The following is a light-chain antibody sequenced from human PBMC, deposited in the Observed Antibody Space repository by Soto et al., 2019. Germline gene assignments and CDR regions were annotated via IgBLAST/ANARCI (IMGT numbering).Light chain of an antibody. J-gene: IGLJ2*01. Sequence: QSVLTQPRSVSGSHGQSVAISCTGTSSDVGAYNYVSWYQQHPGKAPKVMIYDVNKRPSGVPDRFSGSKSDNTASLTISGLQAEDEADYYCCAYAGSYSLVFGGGTKLTVL. CDR2: DVN. CDR3: CAYAGSYSLV. V-gene: IGLV2-11*01. CDR1: SSDVGAYNY.